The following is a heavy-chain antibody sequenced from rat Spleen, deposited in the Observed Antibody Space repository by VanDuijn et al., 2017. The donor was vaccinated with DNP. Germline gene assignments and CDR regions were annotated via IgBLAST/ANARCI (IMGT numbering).Heavy chain of an antibody. D-gene: IGHD1-11*01. CDR2: INPDGGTT. V-gene: IGHV5-31*01. Sequence: EVQLVESGGDLVQPGRSLKLSCVASGFTFNNYWMTWIRQVPGKGLEWVASINPDGGTTYYLASVRGRFTVSRDNAENTVYLQMSSLRSEDTASYYCARGGRSYFDYWGQGVMVTVSS. J-gene: IGHJ2*01. CDR1: GFTFNNYW. CDR3: ARGGRSYFDY.